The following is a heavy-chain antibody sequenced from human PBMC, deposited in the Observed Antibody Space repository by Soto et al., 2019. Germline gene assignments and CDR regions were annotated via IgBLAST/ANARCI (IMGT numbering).Heavy chain of an antibody. CDR1: GYTFPTYG. V-gene: IGHV1-18*01. Sequence: QVQLVQSGAEVKKPGASVRVSCRASGYTFPTYGIAWVRQAPGQGLEWMGWISVYNGFTHYAQKFRGRVTVTAETSTSTVYMELRSLTPDDTAVYYCAREFEGQSSSWPFDYWGQGTLVTVSS. D-gene: IGHD6-13*01. J-gene: IGHJ4*02. CDR2: ISVYNGFT. CDR3: AREFEGQSSSWPFDY.